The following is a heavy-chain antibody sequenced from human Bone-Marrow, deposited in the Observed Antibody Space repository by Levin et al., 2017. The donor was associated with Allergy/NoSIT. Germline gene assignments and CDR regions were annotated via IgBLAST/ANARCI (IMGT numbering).Heavy chain of an antibody. V-gene: IGHV1-8*01. CDR1: GYTFTSYD. CDR2: MNPNSGNT. CDR3: ARGWAMISFFDY. D-gene: IGHD5-12*01. J-gene: IGHJ4*02. Sequence: GESLKISCKASGYTFTSYDINWVRQATGQGLEWMGWMNPNSGNTGYAQKFQGRVTMTRNTSISTAYMELSSLRSEDTAVYYCARGWAMISFFDYWGQGTLVTVSS.